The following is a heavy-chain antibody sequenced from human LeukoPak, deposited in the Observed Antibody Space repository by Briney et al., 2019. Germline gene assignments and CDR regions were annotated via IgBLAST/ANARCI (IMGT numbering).Heavy chain of an antibody. CDR3: ARDADSYGYSGFDY. J-gene: IGHJ4*02. CDR1: GFTFSSEW. Sequence: PGGSLRLSCAASGFTFSSEWMSWIRQPAGKGLEWIGRIYTSGSTNYNPSLKSRVTMSVDTSKNQFSLKLSSVTAADTAVYYCARDADSYGYSGFDYWGQGTLVTVSS. CDR2: IYTSGST. D-gene: IGHD5-18*01. V-gene: IGHV4-4*07.